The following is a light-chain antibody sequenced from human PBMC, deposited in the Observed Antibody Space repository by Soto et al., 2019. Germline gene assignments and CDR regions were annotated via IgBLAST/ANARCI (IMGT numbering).Light chain of an antibody. CDR3: RSYTTSNTYV. CDR2: DVS. J-gene: IGLJ1*01. V-gene: IGLV2-18*02. CDR1: SADVGIYNR. Sequence: SVLTQPPSVSGSPGQSVTISCTGTSADVGIYNRVAWYQQPPGTSPKLVICDVSNRPSGVPDRFSGSKSGSTASLTISGLQAEDEADYYCRSYTTSNTYVFGTGTKVTVL.